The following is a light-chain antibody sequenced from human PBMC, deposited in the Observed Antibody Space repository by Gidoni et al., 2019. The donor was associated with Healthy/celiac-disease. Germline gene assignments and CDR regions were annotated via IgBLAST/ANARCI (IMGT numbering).Light chain of an antibody. CDR3: QQYNNWPPWT. V-gene: IGKV3-15*01. Sequence: EIVMTQSPATLSVSPGERATLSCRASQGVSSNLAWYQQKPGQAPRLLIHGASTRATGIPARFRGRWSGTEFTLTISSLQSEDFAVYYCQQYNNWPPWTFGQGTKVEIK. CDR2: GAS. CDR1: QGVSSN. J-gene: IGKJ1*01.